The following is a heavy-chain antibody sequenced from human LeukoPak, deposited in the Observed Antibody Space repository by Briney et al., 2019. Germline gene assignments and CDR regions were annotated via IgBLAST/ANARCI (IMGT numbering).Heavy chain of an antibody. D-gene: IGHD3-22*01. CDR3: ARGLINDSSGYYFDY. CDR2: INHSGST. CDR1: GGSFSGYY. V-gene: IGHV4-34*01. Sequence: TSETLSLTCAVYGGSFSGYYWSWIRQPPGKGLEWIGEINHSGSTNYNPSLKSRVTISVDTSKNQFSLKLSSVTAADTAVYYCARGLINDSSGYYFDYWGQGTLVTVSS. J-gene: IGHJ4*02.